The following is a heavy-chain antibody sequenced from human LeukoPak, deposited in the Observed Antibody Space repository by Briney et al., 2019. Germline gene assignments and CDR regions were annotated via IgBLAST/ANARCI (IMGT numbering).Heavy chain of an antibody. CDR3: AATLGYCSGGSCFALPDY. CDR2: IVVGSGNT. Sequence: SVKVSCKASGFTFTSSAMQWVRQSRGQRLEWIGWIVVGSGNTNYAQKFQERVTITRDMSTSTAYMELSSLRSEDTAVYYCAATLGYCSGGSCFALPDYWGQGTLVTVSS. D-gene: IGHD2-15*01. V-gene: IGHV1-58*02. J-gene: IGHJ4*02. CDR1: GFTFTSSA.